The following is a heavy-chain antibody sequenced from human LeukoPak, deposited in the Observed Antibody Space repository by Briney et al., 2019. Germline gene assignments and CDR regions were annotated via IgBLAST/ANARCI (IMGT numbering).Heavy chain of an antibody. CDR1: GFTFDDYG. V-gene: IGHV3-20*04. Sequence: GGSLRLSCAASGFTFDDYGMSWVRQAPGKGLEWVSGINWNGGSTGYADSVKGRFTISRDNAKNSLYLQMNSLRAEDTAVYYCARDNNGYYDSTYYFDYWGQGTLVTVSS. J-gene: IGHJ4*02. D-gene: IGHD3-22*01. CDR3: ARDNNGYYDSTYYFDY. CDR2: INWNGGST.